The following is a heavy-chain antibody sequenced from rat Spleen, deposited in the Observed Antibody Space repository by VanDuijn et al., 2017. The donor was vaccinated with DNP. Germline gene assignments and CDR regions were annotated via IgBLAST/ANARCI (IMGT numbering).Heavy chain of an antibody. D-gene: IGHD1-2*01. CDR1: GFTFSAYY. V-gene: IGHV5-22*01. CDR2: IGSPAYAP. CDR3: ARHEDYSSYIYGFAY. J-gene: IGHJ3*01. Sequence: EVQLVESGGGLVQPGRSLKLSCAASGFTFSAYYMAWVRQAPAKGLEWVAYIGSPAYAPYHGDSVKGRFTISRDNAKSTLYLQMNSLRSEDTATYYCARHEDYSSYIYGFAYWGQGTLVTVSS.